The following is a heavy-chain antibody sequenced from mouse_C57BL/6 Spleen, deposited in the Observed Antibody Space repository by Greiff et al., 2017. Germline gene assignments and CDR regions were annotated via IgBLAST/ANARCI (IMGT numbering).Heavy chain of an antibody. CDR2: ISSGSSTI. V-gene: IGHV5-17*01. Sequence: EVMLVESGGGLVKPGGSLKLSCAASGFTFSDYGMHWVRQAPETGLEWVAYISSGSSTIYYADTVKGRFTISRDNAKNTLFLQMTSLRSEDTAMYYCARPGTGWYFDVWGTGTTVTVSS. CDR3: ARPGTGWYFDV. D-gene: IGHD4-1*01. J-gene: IGHJ1*03. CDR1: GFTFSDYG.